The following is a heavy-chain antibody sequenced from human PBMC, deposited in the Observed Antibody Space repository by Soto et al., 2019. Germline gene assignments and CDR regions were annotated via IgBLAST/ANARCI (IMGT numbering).Heavy chain of an antibody. D-gene: IGHD3-3*01. V-gene: IGHV3-73*02. J-gene: IGHJ4*02. Sequence: EVQLVESGGGLVQPGGSLKVSCAASGFTFSGSAMHWVRQASGKGLEGVGRIRSKANSYATAYAVSVKGRFTISRDDSRNTAYLQMNSLKTEDTAVYYCARGVYDFWSGHPEGPDYWGQGTVVTVSS. CDR3: ARGVYDFWSGHPEGPDY. CDR2: IRSKANSYAT. CDR1: GFTFSGSA.